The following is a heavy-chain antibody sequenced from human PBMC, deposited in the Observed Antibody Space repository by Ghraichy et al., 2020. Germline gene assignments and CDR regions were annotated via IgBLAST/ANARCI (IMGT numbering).Heavy chain of an antibody. CDR2: INHSGST. V-gene: IGHV4-34*01. CDR1: GGSFSGYY. J-gene: IGHJ4*02. D-gene: IGHD1-26*01. Sequence: SETLSLTCAVYGGSFSGYYWSWIRQPPGKGLEWIGEINHSGSTNYNPSLKSRVTISVDTSKNQFSLKLSSVTAADTAVYYCARGGNGSYFRASDYWGQGTLVTVSS. CDR3: ARGGNGSYFRASDY.